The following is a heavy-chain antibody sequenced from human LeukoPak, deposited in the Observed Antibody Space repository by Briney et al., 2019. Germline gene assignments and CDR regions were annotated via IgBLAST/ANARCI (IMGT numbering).Heavy chain of an antibody. D-gene: IGHD6-13*01. CDR3: CGSFSWN. V-gene: IGHV3-64D*06. Sequence: PGGSLRLSCSASGFTFNTYALYWVRQAPGKELEYVSAISSNGDPAYYADSVKDRFTISRDNSKNTLFLQMSSLRPEDTAVYYCCGSFSWNWGQGTLVTVSS. CDR2: ISSNGDPA. CDR1: GFTFNTYA. J-gene: IGHJ4*02.